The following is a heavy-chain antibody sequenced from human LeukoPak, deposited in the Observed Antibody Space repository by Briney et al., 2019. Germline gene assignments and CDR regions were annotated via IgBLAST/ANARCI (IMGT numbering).Heavy chain of an antibody. CDR2: IYSGGTT. J-gene: IGHJ4*02. V-gene: IGHV3-66*01. CDR3: ARDKFRGYFDY. D-gene: IGHD3-10*01. CDR1: EFTVSTNY. Sequence: GGSLRLSCAASEFTVSTNYMNWVRQAPGKGLEWVSAIYSGGTTYYADSVKGRFTISRDTSKNTLYLQMNSLRAEDTAVYCCARDKFRGYFDYWGQGTLVTVSS.